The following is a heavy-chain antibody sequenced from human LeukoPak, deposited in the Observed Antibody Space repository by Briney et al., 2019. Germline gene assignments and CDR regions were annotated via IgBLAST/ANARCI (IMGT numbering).Heavy chain of an antibody. CDR3: ARVVGALFDY. CDR2: TYYSGST. V-gene: IGHV4-39*07. CDR1: GGSISSSSYY. J-gene: IGHJ4*02. D-gene: IGHD3-16*01. Sequence: SETLSLTCTVSGGSISSSSYYWGWIRQPPGKGLEWIGSTYYSGSTYYNPSLKSRVTISVDTSKNQFSLKLSSVTAADTAVYYCARVVGALFDYWGQGTLVTVSS.